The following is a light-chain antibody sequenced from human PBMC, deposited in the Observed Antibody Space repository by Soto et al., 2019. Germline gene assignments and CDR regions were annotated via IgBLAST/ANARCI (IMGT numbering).Light chain of an antibody. V-gene: IGKV2-30*02. CDR2: KVS. Sequence: DVVMTQSPLSLPVTLGQPASISCRSNQSLVHSDGIAYFSWFQQRPGRSPRRIIYKVSNRDSGVPARFSGSGSGTDFALKISRVEAEDVGVYSCMQGTHWPITFGQGTRLEIK. CDR3: MQGTHWPIT. CDR1: QSLVHSDGIAY. J-gene: IGKJ5*01.